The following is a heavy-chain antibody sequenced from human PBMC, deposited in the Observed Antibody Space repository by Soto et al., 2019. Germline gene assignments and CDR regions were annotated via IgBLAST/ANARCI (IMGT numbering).Heavy chain of an antibody. CDR2: IHYSGDT. D-gene: IGHD6-19*01. CDR1: GGSISTKY. V-gene: IGHV4-59*01. Sequence: QVQLQESGPGLVKPSETLSLTCTVSGGSISTKYWTWIRQPPGKGLAWIGYIHYSGDTDYSPSLKSRGTMSIDTSKKQFSLRLSSVTAADTAVYYCATGAGLFDYWGQGVLVTVSS. J-gene: IGHJ4*02. CDR3: ATGAGLFDY.